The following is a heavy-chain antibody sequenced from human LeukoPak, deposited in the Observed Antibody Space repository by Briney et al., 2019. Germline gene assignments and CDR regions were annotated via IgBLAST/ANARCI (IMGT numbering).Heavy chain of an antibody. CDR1: GFTFRSYG. CDR2: IWYDGSNK. J-gene: IGHJ5*02. V-gene: IGHV3-33*06. D-gene: IGHD3-22*01. CDR3: AKDLSPYYDSSGPQSS. Sequence: QPGRSLRLSCAASGFTFRSYGMHWVRQAPGKGLEWVAVIWYDGSNKYYADSVKGRFTISRDNSKNTLYLQMNSLRAEDTAVYYCAKDLSPYYDSSGPQSSWGQGTLVTVSS.